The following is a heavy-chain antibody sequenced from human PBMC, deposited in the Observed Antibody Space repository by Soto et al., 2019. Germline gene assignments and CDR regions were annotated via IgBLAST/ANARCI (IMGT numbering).Heavy chain of an antibody. D-gene: IGHD5-12*01. CDR3: ARALESGYSGYEPGY. V-gene: IGHV3-33*01. CDR2: IWYDGSNK. CDR1: GFTFSSYG. Sequence: QVQLVESGGGVVQPGRSLRLSCAASGFTFSSYGMHWVRQAPGKGLEWVAVIWYDGSNKYYADSVKGRFTTSRDNSKNTLYLQMNSLRAEDTAVYYCARALESGYSGYEPGYWGQGTLVTVSS. J-gene: IGHJ4*02.